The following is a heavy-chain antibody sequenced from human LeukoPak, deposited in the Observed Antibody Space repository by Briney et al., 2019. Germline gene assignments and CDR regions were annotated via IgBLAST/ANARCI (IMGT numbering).Heavy chain of an antibody. J-gene: IGHJ4*02. CDR3: AKDLQQTVAGTTYYFNY. Sequence: GGSLRLSCAASGFTFSSYAMSLVRQAPGKGLEWVSAISGSGGSTYYADSVKGRFTISRDNSKNTLYLQMNSLRAEDTAVYYCAKDLQQTVAGTTYYFNYWGQGTLVTVSS. CDR2: ISGSGGST. V-gene: IGHV3-23*01. D-gene: IGHD6-19*01. CDR1: GFTFSSYA.